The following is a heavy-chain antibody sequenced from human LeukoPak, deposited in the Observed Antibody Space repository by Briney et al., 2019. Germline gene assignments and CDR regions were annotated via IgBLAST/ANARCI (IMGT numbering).Heavy chain of an antibody. J-gene: IGHJ4*02. D-gene: IGHD3-22*01. CDR1: GFTFSSYG. V-gene: IGHV3-30*18. CDR2: ISYDGSNK. Sequence: GGSLRLSCAAPGFTFSSYGMHWVRQAPGKGLEWVAVISYDGSNKYYADSVKGRFTISRDNSKNTLYLQMNSLRAEDTAVYYCANTDSSGYQYYFDYWGQGTLVTVSS. CDR3: ANTDSSGYQYYFDY.